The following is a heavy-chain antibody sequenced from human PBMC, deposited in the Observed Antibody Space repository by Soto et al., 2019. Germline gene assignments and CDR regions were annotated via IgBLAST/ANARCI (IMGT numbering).Heavy chain of an antibody. CDR2: IYHSGST. CDR3: AISYCSSTSCYRDAFDI. CDR1: GGSISSSNW. J-gene: IGHJ3*02. Sequence: QVQLQESGPGLVKPSGTLSLTCAVSGGSISSSNWWSWVRQPPGKGLEWIGEIYHSGSTNYNPSLKSRATISVDKSKNQFSLKLSSVTAADTAVYYCAISYCSSTSCYRDAFDIWGQGTMVTVSS. D-gene: IGHD2-2*01. V-gene: IGHV4-4*02.